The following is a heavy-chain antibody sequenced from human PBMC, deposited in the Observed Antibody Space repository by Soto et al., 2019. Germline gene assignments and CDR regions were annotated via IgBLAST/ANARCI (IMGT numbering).Heavy chain of an antibody. V-gene: IGHV3-21*01. D-gene: IGHD5-18*01. CDR3: VGGGSRRWILDY. J-gene: IGHJ4*02. CDR1: GFTFSSYS. Sequence: GGSLRLSCAASGFTFSSYSMNWVRQAPGKGLEWVSSISSSSSYIYYADSVKGRFTISRDNAKNSLYLQMNSLRAEDTAVYYCVGGGSRRWILDYWCQGTLVTVSS. CDR2: ISSSSSYI.